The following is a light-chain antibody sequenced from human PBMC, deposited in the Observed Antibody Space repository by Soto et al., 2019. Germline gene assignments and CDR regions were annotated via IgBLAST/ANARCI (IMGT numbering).Light chain of an antibody. V-gene: IGKV3-20*01. CDR3: QQYDSSPRT. Sequence: EIVLTQSPGTLSLSPGERATLSCRASQSLSNSYSAWFQQKPGQAPRLLIYGASSRAYGIPDRFSGSGSGTDFSLTISRLEPEDFAVYYCQQYDSSPRTFGQGTKVEIK. CDR2: GAS. CDR1: QSLSNSY. J-gene: IGKJ1*01.